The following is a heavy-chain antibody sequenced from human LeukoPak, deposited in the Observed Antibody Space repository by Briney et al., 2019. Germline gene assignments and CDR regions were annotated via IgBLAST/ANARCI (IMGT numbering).Heavy chain of an antibody. V-gene: IGHV4-39*01. J-gene: IGHJ2*01. CDR3: ASLGKVKSPNWYFDF. D-gene: IGHD7-27*01. CDR1: GGSIGNTNYY. CDR2: IYFSGST. Sequence: SETLSLTCTVSGGSIGNTNYYWAWIRQPPGKGLAWIGTIYFSGSTYFNPSLKSRVTMSVDTSKNQFSLNLNSVTAADTAVYYCASLGKVKSPNWYFDFWGRGTLVTVSS.